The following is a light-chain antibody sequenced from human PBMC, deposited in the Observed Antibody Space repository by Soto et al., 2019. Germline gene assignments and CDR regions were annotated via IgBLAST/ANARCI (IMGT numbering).Light chain of an antibody. CDR3: QQYAESPLT. CDR1: QSLDTYT. V-gene: IGKV3-20*01. Sequence: EIVLTQSPVTLSLCPGEKATLSCRASQSLDTYTLAWYQQKPGQAPRLLIYGASTRAAAIPDRFIGSGSGTDFALTISRLEPEDFAVYYCQQYAESPLTFGPGTKVDIK. CDR2: GAS. J-gene: IGKJ3*01.